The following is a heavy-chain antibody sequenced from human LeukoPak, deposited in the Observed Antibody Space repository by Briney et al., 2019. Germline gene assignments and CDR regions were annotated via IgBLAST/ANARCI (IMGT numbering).Heavy chain of an antibody. Sequence: SVKVPCKASGGTFSSYAISWVRQAPGQGLEWMGRIIPILGIANYAQKFQGRVTITADKSTSTAYVELSSLRSEDTAVYYCARETHSSFLLIAAAGTPSCWFDPWGQGTLVTVSS. D-gene: IGHD6-13*01. J-gene: IGHJ5*02. CDR2: IIPILGIA. CDR1: GGTFSSYA. CDR3: ARETHSSFLLIAAAGTPSCWFDP. V-gene: IGHV1-69*04.